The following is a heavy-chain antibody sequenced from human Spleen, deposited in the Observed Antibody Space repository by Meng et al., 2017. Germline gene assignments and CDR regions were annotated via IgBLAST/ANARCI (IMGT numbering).Heavy chain of an antibody. V-gene: IGHV3-74*01. CDR1: GFTFSSNW. J-gene: IGHJ4*02. Sequence: EVQLVESGGGLVQPGGSLRLSCAASGFTFSSNWMHWVRQAPGKGLVWVSRIDSDGSTRYADSVKGRFTISRDNAKNTVYLQMNGLRVEDTSLYYCVKTKDYYTDYWGQGTLVTVSS. CDR2: IDSDGST. D-gene: IGHD1-7*01. CDR3: VKTKDYYTDY.